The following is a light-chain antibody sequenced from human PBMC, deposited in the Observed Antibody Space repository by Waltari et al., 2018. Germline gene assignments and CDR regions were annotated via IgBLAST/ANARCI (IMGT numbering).Light chain of an antibody. CDR3: CSYTSSTTLYV. CDR1: TSDVGGSMS. V-gene: IGLV2-14*03. CDR2: DVS. J-gene: IGLJ1*01. Sequence: QSALTQPASVSGSPGQSITISCTGTTSDVGGSMSVSWYQHHADKAPRLMIFDVSHRPSGVSSRFSGSKSGNTASLTISGLQVEDEADYYCCSYTSSTTLYVFGTGTRVTVL.